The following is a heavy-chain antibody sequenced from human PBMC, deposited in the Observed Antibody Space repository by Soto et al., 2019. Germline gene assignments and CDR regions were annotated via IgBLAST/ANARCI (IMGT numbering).Heavy chain of an antibody. J-gene: IGHJ6*02. Sequence: SETLSLTCTVSGGSISSSSYYWGWIRQPPGKGLEWIGSIYYSGSTYYNPSLKSRVTISVDTSKNQFSLKLSSVTAADTAVYYCASTYCSSTSCYTDYYYGMDVWGQGTTVTVS. CDR3: ASTYCSSTSCYTDYYYGMDV. V-gene: IGHV4-39*01. CDR2: IYYSGST. D-gene: IGHD2-2*02. CDR1: GGSISSSSYY.